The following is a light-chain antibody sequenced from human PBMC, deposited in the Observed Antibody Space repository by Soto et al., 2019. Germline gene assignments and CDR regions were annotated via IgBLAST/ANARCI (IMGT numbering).Light chain of an antibody. V-gene: IGLV2-14*01. CDR3: SSYSSSSRHV. CDR1: STDIGNYDY. Sequence: AVAQPASLSGSPGQSITISCTGTSTDIGNYDYVSWYQQYPGKAPKLMIYEVIKRPSGVSNRFSGSKSGNTASLTISGLRAEDEADYRCSSYSSSSRHVLATGTKVTVL. CDR2: EVI. J-gene: IGLJ1*01.